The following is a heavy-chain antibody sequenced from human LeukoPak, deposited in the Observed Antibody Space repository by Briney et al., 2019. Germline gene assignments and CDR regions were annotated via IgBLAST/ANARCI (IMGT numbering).Heavy chain of an antibody. Sequence: ASVKVSRKASGGTFSSYAISWVRQAPGQGLEWMGWISAYNGNTNYAQKLQGRVTMTTDTSTSTAYMELRSLRSDDTAVYYCAREATALEYWGQGTLVTVSS. V-gene: IGHV1-18*01. CDR1: GGTFSSYA. CDR2: ISAYNGNT. CDR3: AREATALEY. J-gene: IGHJ4*02. D-gene: IGHD1-26*01.